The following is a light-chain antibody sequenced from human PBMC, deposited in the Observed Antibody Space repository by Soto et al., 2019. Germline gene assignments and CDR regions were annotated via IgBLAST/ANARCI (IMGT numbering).Light chain of an antibody. CDR3: SSYAGSKTL. CDR1: SSDVGNYNY. Sequence: QSALTQPPSASGSPGQSVTISCTGTSSDVGNYNYVSWYQQHPGKAPKLMIYEVTKRPSGVPDRFSDSKSGNTASLTVSGLQAEDEADYYCSSYAGSKTLFGGGTKLTVL. V-gene: IGLV2-8*01. CDR2: EVT. J-gene: IGLJ3*02.